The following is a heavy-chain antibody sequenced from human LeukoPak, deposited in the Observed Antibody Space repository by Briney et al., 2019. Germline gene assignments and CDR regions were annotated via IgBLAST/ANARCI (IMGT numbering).Heavy chain of an antibody. D-gene: IGHD6-13*01. CDR2: IYYSGST. Sequence: SQTLSLTCTVSGGSISSGDYYWSWIRQPPGKGLEWIGYIYYSGSTYYNPSLKSRVTISVDTSKNQFSLKLSSVTAADTAVYYCARERGYSSSWYEGYWGQGTLVTVSS. V-gene: IGHV4-30-4*01. CDR3: ARERGYSSSWYEGY. J-gene: IGHJ4*02. CDR1: GGSISSGDYY.